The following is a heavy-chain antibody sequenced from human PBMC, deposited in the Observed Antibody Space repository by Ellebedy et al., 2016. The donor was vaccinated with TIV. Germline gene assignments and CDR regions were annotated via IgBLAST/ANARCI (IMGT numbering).Heavy chain of an antibody. CDR3: ARQVGSGWYGD. J-gene: IGHJ4*02. Sequence: GESLKISCAASGFPFRSYGMHWVRQAPGKGLEWVAVIWSDGSDKYYADSVKGRFTISRDNFNNTLFLQMNSLRAEDTALYYCARQVGSGWYGDWGQGTLVTVSS. V-gene: IGHV3-33*01. CDR2: IWSDGSDK. CDR1: GFPFRSYG. D-gene: IGHD6-13*01.